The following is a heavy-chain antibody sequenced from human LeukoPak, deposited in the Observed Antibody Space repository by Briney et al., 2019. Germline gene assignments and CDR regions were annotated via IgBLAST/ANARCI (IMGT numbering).Heavy chain of an antibody. J-gene: IGHJ4*02. CDR1: GGTFSSYA. CDR3: AKPHEGGLELPH. CDR2: IIPIFGTA. Sequence: GASVKVSCKASGGTFSSYAISWVRQAPGQGLEWMGGIIPIFGTANYAQKFQGRVTITADESTSTAYMELSSLRSEDTAVHYCAKPHEGGLELPHWGQGTLVTVSS. D-gene: IGHD1-7*01. V-gene: IGHV1-69*13.